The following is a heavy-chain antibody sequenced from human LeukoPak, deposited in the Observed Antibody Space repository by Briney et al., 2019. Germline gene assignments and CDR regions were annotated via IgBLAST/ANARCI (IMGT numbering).Heavy chain of an antibody. D-gene: IGHD2-2*01. Sequence: SETLSLTCTVSGGSFSGYYWSWIRQPPGKGLEWIGEINHSGSTNYNPSLKSRVTISVDTSKNQFSLKLSSVTAADTAVYYCARGNCSSTSCYSSDWFDPWGQGTLVTVSS. V-gene: IGHV4-34*01. J-gene: IGHJ5*02. CDR1: GGSFSGYY. CDR2: INHSGST. CDR3: ARGNCSSTSCYSSDWFDP.